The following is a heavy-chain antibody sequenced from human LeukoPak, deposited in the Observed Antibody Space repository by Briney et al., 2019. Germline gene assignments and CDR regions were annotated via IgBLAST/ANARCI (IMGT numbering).Heavy chain of an antibody. CDR1: GGSISSYY. V-gene: IGHV4-59*01. Sequence: SETLSLTCTVSGGSISSYYWSWIRQPPGKGLEWIGYIYYSGSTNYNPSLKSRVTISVDTSKNQFSLKLSSVTAADTAVYYCARSGYSSGWPYFDYWGQGTLVTVSS. CDR3: ARSGYSSGWPYFDY. D-gene: IGHD6-19*01. CDR2: IYYSGST. J-gene: IGHJ4*02.